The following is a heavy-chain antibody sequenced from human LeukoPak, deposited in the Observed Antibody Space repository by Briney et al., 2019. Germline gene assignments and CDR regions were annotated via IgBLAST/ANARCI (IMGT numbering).Heavy chain of an antibody. CDR2: ISSSSSYI. CDR1: GFTFSSYS. D-gene: IGHD2-2*01. V-gene: IGHV3-21*01. CDR3: VRSIVVVPAAIDYYGMDV. Sequence: GGSLRLSCAASGFTFSSYSMNWVRQAPGKGLEWVSSISSSSSYIYYADSVKGRFTISRDNAKNSLYLQMNSLRVEDTAVYYCVRSIVVVPAAIDYYGMDVWGQGTTVTVSS. J-gene: IGHJ6*02.